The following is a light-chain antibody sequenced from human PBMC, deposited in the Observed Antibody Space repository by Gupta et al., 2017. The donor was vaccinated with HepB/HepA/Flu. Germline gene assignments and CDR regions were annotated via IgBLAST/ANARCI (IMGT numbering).Light chain of an antibody. Sequence: EIVMTQSPATLSVSPGERATLSCRASQSVSSNLAWYQQKRGQAPRLLIYGASTRATGIPARFSGSGPGTEFTVTISSRQSEDFAVYYCQQYNKWPPITFGQGTRLEIK. CDR3: QQYNKWPPIT. V-gene: IGKV3-15*01. CDR1: QSVSSN. CDR2: GAS. J-gene: IGKJ5*01.